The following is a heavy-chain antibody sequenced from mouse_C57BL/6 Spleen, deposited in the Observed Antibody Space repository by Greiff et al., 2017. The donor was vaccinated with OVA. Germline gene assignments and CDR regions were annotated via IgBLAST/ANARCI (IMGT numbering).Heavy chain of an antibody. D-gene: IGHD2-3*01. CDR1: GYTFTSYW. CDR2: IDPSDSET. J-gene: IGHJ3*01. V-gene: IGHV1-52*01. CDR3: AREDDGYYPFAY. Sequence: VQLQQPGAELVRPGSSVKLSCKASGYTFTSYWMHWVKQRPIQGLEWIGNIDPSDSETHYNQKFKDKATLTVDKSSSTAYMQLSSLTSEDSAVYYCAREDDGYYPFAYWGQGTLVTVSA.